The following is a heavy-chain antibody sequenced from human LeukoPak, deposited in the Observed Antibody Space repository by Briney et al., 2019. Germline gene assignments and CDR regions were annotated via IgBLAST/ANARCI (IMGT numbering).Heavy chain of an antibody. Sequence: SETLSLTCTVSGGSISSSSYYWGWIRQPPGKGLEWIGTIYYSGSTYYNPSLKSRVTISVDTSKNQFSLKLSSVTAADTAVYYCARLEPYGSGRGYFDYWGQGTLVTVSS. CDR3: ARLEPYGSGRGYFDY. D-gene: IGHD3-10*01. CDR1: GGSISSSSYY. CDR2: IYYSGST. J-gene: IGHJ4*02. V-gene: IGHV4-39*01.